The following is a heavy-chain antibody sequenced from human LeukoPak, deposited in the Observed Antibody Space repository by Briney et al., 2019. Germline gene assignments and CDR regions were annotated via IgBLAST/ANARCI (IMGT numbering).Heavy chain of an antibody. V-gene: IGHV4-39*07. Sequence: SETLSLTCTVSGGSISSSSYYWGWIRQPPGKGLEWIGSIYYSGSTYYNPSLKSRVTISVDTSKNQFSLKLSSVTAADTAVYYCARDRGYSSSSVGYYYYYMDVWGKGTTVTVSS. J-gene: IGHJ6*03. CDR3: ARDRGYSSSSVGYYYYYMDV. D-gene: IGHD6-6*01. CDR1: GGSISSSSYY. CDR2: IYYSGST.